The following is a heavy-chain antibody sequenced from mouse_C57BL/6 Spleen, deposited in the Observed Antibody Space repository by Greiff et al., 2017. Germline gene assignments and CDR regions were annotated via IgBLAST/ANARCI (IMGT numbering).Heavy chain of an antibody. V-gene: IGHV5-17*01. CDR2: ISSGSSTI. D-gene: IGHD1-1*01. J-gene: IGHJ2*01. CDR1: GFTFSDYG. CDR3: ARDLGTLVADY. Sequence: EVKLVESGGGLVKPGGSLKLSCAASGFTFSDYGMHWVRQAPEKGLEWVAYISSGSSTIYSADTVKGRFTISRDNAKNTLFLQMTSLRSEDTAMYYGARDLGTLVADYWGQGTTLTVSS.